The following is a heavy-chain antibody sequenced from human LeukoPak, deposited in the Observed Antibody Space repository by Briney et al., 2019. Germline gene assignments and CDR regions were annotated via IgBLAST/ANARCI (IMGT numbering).Heavy chain of an antibody. J-gene: IGHJ4*02. CDR1: GFTFSNYA. Sequence: QAGGSLRLSCAASGFTFSNYAMSWVRQAPGEGLEWVSAISNSGGTIHYADSVKGRFTISRDNSKNTLYLQMNSLTAEDTAVYHCAKGKGTGSYYYFDYWGQGTLAIVSS. CDR3: AKGKGTGSYYYFDY. V-gene: IGHV3-23*01. D-gene: IGHD1-26*01. CDR2: ISNSGGTI.